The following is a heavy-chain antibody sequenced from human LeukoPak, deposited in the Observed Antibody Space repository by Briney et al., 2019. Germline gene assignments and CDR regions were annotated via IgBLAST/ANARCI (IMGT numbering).Heavy chain of an antibody. V-gene: IGHV4-61*05. D-gene: IGHD1-1*01. CDR2: IYYSGST. J-gene: IGHJ4*02. CDR1: GGSISSSSYY. Sequence: SETLSLTCTVSGGSISSSSYYWGWIRQPPGKGLEWIGYIYYSGSTNYNPSLKSRVTISVDTSKNQFSLKLSSVTAADTAVYYCARVTLNYYFDYWGQGTLVTVSS. CDR3: ARVTLNYYFDY.